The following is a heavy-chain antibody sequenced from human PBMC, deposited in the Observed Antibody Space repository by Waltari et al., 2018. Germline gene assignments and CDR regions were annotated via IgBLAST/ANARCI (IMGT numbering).Heavy chain of an antibody. CDR2: ISGSTDIT. CDR3: AKDMTIVDASDI. D-gene: IGHD3-3*01. CDR1: GFTFSSYG. Sequence: EVQLLESGGGLVQPGGSLRLACAASGFTFSSYGMTWVRQAPGKGVEWVSGISGSTDITYYSDSVKGRLTISGGISKTTLYLQMNSLVAEDTAIYYWAKDMTIVDASDIWGQGTMVTVSS. J-gene: IGHJ3*02. V-gene: IGHV3-23*01.